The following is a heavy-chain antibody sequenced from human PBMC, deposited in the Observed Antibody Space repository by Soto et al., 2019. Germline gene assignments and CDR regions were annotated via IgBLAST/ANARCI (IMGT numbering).Heavy chain of an antibody. D-gene: IGHD6-6*01. CDR1: WYNFTGYW. Sequence: EALKISWSGAWYNFTGYWIGWVRQMPGKGLEWMGIIYPGDSDTRYSPSFQGQVTISADKSISTAYLQWSSLKASDTAMYYCARLRPASMDDGFDIWGQGTMVT. CDR3: ARLRPASMDDGFDI. J-gene: IGHJ3*02. CDR2: IYPGDSDT. V-gene: IGHV5-51*01.